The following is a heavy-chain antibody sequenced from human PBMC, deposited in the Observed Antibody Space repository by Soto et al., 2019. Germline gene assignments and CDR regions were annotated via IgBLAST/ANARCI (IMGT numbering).Heavy chain of an antibody. CDR2: FVALFGTT. J-gene: IGHJ4*02. CDR3: ATHGLGVPSPPYFDN. CDR1: GGTFSGYA. Sequence: QLVQSGSELKKPGSSVKVSCQASGGTFSGYALTWVRQAPGQGLEWMGEFVALFGTTNYAQKFPGRITITADESTRTAYMELNTLTSDATAVSYCATHGLGVPSPPYFDNWGQGTLVVVSS. V-gene: IGHV1-69*01.